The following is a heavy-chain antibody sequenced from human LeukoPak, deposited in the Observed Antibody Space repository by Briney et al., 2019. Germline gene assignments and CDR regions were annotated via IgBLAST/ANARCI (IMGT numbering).Heavy chain of an antibody. CDR1: GYTFTSYD. V-gene: IGHV1-8*01. J-gene: IGHJ6*03. D-gene: IGHD3-3*01. CDR3: ARVPLRRDDFWSGLHPIMDV. Sequence: GASVKVSCKASGYTFTSYDINWVRQATGQGLEWMGWMNPNSGNTGYAQKFQGRVTMTRNTSISTAYMELSSLRSEDTAVYYCARVPLRRDDFWSGLHPIMDVWGKGTTVSVSS. CDR2: MNPNSGNT.